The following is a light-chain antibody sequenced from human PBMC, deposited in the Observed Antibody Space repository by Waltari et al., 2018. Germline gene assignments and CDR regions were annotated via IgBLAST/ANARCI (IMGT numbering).Light chain of an antibody. V-gene: IGLV3-1*01. CDR2: EDI. Sequence: SYELTQPPSVSVSPGQTASITCSGDKLGDKYVSWYQQKPGQAPVLVIYEDIKRPSGIPERFSGSNSGSTATLTISGTQAMDEADYYCQAWDSSAYVVFGGGTKLTVL. J-gene: IGLJ2*01. CDR1: KLGDKY. CDR3: QAWDSSAYVV.